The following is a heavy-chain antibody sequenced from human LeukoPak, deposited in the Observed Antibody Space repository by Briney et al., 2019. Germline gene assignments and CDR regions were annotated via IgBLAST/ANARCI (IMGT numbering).Heavy chain of an antibody. CDR1: GFTFSSYA. CDR2: ISSSSSYI. V-gene: IGHV3-21*01. D-gene: IGHD6-13*01. CDR3: ARGEKQQLVGYMDV. Sequence: GGSLRLSCAASGFTFSSYAMSWVRQAPGKGLEWVSSISSSSSYIYYADSVKGRFTISRDNAKNSLYLQMNSLRAEDTAVYYCARGEKQQLVGYMDVWGKGTTVTVSS. J-gene: IGHJ6*03.